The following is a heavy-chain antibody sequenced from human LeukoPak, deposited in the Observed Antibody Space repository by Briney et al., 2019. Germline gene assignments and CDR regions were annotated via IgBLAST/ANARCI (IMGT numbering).Heavy chain of an antibody. V-gene: IGHV3-23*01. CDR1: GFTFSASA. CDR2: VAAGGSSR. J-gene: IGHJ5*01. CDR3: AQGGGLLWLGESPNWFAF. D-gene: IGHD3-10*01. Sequence: PGGSLRLSCAASGFTFSASAMSWDRQAPGKRLEYVSTVAAGGSSRYYTDSLEGRFAISRDNSKNTLFLQMNSLRVEDTAVYYCAQGGGLLWLGESPNWFAFWGQGTLVTVSS.